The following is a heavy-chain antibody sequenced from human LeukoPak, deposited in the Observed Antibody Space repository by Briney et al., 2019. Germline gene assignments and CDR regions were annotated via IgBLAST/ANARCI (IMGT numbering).Heavy chain of an antibody. CDR3: AKYVSDSVDDALDV. D-gene: IGHD5/OR15-5a*01. J-gene: IGHJ3*01. CDR2: ISDGGAST. Sequence: GGSLRLSCAAAGFTFSNYAMSWARQTPGKGLEWVSGISDGGASTYNADSVDGRFRVSRDNSKATLSLEMESLRVDDTAIYYCAKYVSDSVDDALDVWGQGTMVIVS. CDR1: GFTFSNYA. V-gene: IGHV3-23*01.